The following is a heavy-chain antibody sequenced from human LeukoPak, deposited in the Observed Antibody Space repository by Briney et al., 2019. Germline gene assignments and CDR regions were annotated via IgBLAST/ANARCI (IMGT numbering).Heavy chain of an antibody. J-gene: IGHJ4*02. CDR1: NYSISSDYH. CDR3: ARDSGIQPWFSFDY. V-gene: IGHV4-38-2*02. CDR2: IYHSGSS. Sequence: SETLSLTCTVSNYSISSDYHWGWIRQPPGKGLEWIGSIYHSGSSYYNPSLKSRVTMSVDTSKNQFSLNLSSVTAADTAMYFCARDSGIQPWFSFDYWGQGALVTVSS. D-gene: IGHD5-18*01.